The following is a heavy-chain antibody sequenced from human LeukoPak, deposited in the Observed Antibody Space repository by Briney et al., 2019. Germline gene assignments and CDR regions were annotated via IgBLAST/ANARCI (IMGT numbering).Heavy chain of an antibody. CDR3: ATWGDSNYAEYYYYYMDV. J-gene: IGHJ6*03. D-gene: IGHD4-11*01. CDR1: GYTLTELS. CDR2: FDPEDGET. Sequence: GASVKVSCKVSGYTLTELSMHWVRQAPGKGLEWMGGFDPEDGETIYAQKFQGRVTMTEDTSTDAAYMELSSLRSEDTAVYYCATWGDSNYAEYYYYYMDVWGKGTTVTVSS. V-gene: IGHV1-24*01.